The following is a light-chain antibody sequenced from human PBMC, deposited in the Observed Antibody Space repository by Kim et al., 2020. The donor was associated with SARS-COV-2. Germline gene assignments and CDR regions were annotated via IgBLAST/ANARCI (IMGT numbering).Light chain of an antibody. V-gene: IGLV3-19*01. CDR1: RLTVYY. J-gene: IGLJ3*02. CDR3: DSRDNSGNQ. Sequence: SGALGQIVRITCQGDRLTVYYASWYQQKPGQAPRLVMYGKNNRPSGIPDRFSGSSSGSTASLTITGAQAEDEADYYCDSRDNSGNQFGGGTQLTVL. CDR2: GKN.